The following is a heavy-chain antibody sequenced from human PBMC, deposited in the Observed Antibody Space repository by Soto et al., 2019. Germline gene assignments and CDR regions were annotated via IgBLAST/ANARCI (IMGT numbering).Heavy chain of an antibody. D-gene: IGHD5-12*01. J-gene: IGHJ4*02. V-gene: IGHV4-39*01. CDR2: VFYSGST. CDR3: AKHLPEGGFDLNY. Sequence: SETLSLTCTVSGDSISTTSYYWGWIRQPPGKGLEWIGSVFYSGSTYYNPSLKSRVTVSVDTSNNQFSLKMSSVTAADTAIYYCAKHLPEGGFDLNYWSQGTLVPVSS. CDR1: GDSISTTSYY.